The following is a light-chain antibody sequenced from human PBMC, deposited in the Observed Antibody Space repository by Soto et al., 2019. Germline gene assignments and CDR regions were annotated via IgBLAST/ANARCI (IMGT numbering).Light chain of an antibody. CDR1: QSVSSD. V-gene: IGKV3D-15*01. CDR2: RTS. J-gene: IGKJ4*01. Sequence: ETVMTQSPGTRFVSPGERATLSCRASQSVSSDLDWYQPKPGQAPRILIYRTSTRAPGIPASFSGSASGPDFTRTISSLQSEDFAVDYCQHYNHWPLTFGGGTKVDI. CDR3: QHYNHWPLT.